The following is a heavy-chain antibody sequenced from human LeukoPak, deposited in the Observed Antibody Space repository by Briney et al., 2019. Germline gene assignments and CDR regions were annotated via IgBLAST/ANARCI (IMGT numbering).Heavy chain of an antibody. Sequence: SGGSLRLSCAASGFSFNNAWMSWVRQAPGKGLEWVGRIKSKTDGGTTDFAEPVKGRFTISRDDSKKTVYLQMKSLKTEDTAVYYCTTNSYGSYWGQGTLVTVSS. CDR3: TTNSYGSY. J-gene: IGHJ4*02. CDR2: IKSKTDGGTT. V-gene: IGHV3-15*01. D-gene: IGHD5-18*01. CDR1: GFSFNNAW.